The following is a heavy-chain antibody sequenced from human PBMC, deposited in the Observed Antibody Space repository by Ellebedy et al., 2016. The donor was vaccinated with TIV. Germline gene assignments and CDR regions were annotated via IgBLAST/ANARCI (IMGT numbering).Heavy chain of an antibody. CDR3: VKDPYQVGATNS. Sequence: PGGSLRLSCAASGFTVTIYAMSWVRQAPRKGLEWVSAISGGGGTTYYADSVKGRFTISGDNSKNVLYLQMNSLRAEDTAVYYCVKDPYQVGATNSWGQGTLVTVSS. CDR2: ISGGGGTT. V-gene: IGHV3-23*01. CDR1: GFTVTIYA. D-gene: IGHD1-26*01. J-gene: IGHJ4*02.